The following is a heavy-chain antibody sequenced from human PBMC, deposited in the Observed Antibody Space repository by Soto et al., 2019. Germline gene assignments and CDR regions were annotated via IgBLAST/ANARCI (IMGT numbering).Heavy chain of an antibody. CDR3: AKEGFDY. CDR1: GFIFNNYA. V-gene: IGHV3-23*01. Sequence: EVQLLESGGGLVQPGGSLRLSCAGSGFIFNNYAMNWVRQAPGKGLEWVSGIIDSADSTYYAESVKGRFTISRDNSKNTLDLQMDSLRVEDSAVYYCAKEGFDYWGQGTLVTVSS. J-gene: IGHJ4*02. CDR2: IIDSADST.